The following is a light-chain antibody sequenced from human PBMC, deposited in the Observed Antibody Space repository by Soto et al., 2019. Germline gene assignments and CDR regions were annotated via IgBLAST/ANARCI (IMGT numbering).Light chain of an antibody. Sequence: EFVLTQSPGTLSLSPGERATLSCRASQTVRNNYLAWYQQKPGQAPRLLIYDAPTRATGIPDRFSGSGSGTDFSLTISRLEPEDFAVYYCQQYGSSPWTFGQGTKVDI. CDR2: DAP. CDR3: QQYGSSPWT. J-gene: IGKJ1*01. V-gene: IGKV3-20*01. CDR1: QTVRNNY.